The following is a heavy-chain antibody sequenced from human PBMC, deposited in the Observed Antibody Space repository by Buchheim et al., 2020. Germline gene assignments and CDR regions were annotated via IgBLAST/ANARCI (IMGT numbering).Heavy chain of an antibody. V-gene: IGHV3-66*01. J-gene: IGHJ6*02. CDR2: IYSGGST. Sequence: EVQLVESGGGLVQPGGSLRLSCAASGFTVSSNYMSWVRQAPGKGLEWVSVIYSGGSTYYADSVKGRFTISRDNSKNTRYLQMNSLRAEDTAVYYCASRNYDFWTYYYYGMDVWGQGTT. CDR1: GFTVSSNY. CDR3: ASRNYDFWTYYYYGMDV. D-gene: IGHD3-3*01.